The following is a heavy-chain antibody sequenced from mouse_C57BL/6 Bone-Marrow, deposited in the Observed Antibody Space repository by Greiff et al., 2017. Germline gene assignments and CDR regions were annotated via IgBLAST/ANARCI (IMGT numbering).Heavy chain of an antibody. J-gene: IGHJ3*01. D-gene: IGHD2-10*01. Sequence: LMKPGASVKMSCKASGYTFTDYNMHWVKQSHGKSLEWIGYINPNNGGTSYNQKFKGKATLTVNKSSSTAYMELRSLTSEDSAVYYCAREAYSRFAYWGQGTLVTVSA. CDR2: INPNNGGT. CDR3: AREAYSRFAY. CDR1: GYTFTDYN. V-gene: IGHV1-22*01.